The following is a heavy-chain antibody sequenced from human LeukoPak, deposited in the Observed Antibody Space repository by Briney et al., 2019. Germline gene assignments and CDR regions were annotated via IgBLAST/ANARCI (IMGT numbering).Heavy chain of an antibody. CDR2: ISGSGDAT. CDR3: ARDSPYTPGLTPGHALTYGMDV. V-gene: IGHV3-23*01. J-gene: IGHJ6*02. D-gene: IGHD2-15*01. CDR1: GFTFSDYA. Sequence: GGFLRLSCAASGFTFSDYAMSWVRQAPEKGLEWVSAISGSGDATKYADSVKGRFTISRDKSKNTLYLQMNSLRAEDTAVYYCARDSPYTPGLTPGHALTYGMDVWGQGTTVTVSS.